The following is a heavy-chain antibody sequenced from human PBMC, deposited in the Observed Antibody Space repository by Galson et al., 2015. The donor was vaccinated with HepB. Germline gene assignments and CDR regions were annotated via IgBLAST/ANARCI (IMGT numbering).Heavy chain of an antibody. D-gene: IGHD3-22*01. CDR1: GFTFSSYW. CDR2: IKPDGSEK. CDR3: ARGDYYDTSGDYTDAFDI. Sequence: SLRLSCAASGFTFSSYWMSWVRQAPGKGLEWVANIKPDGSEKFYVDSVKGRFALSRDNAKNSLNLQMNSLRVEDTAVYYCARGDYYDTSGDYTDAFDIWGQGTMVTVSS. V-gene: IGHV3-7*01. J-gene: IGHJ3*02.